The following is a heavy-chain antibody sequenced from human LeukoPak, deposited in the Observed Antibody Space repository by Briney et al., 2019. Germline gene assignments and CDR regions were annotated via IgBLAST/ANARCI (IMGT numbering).Heavy chain of an antibody. J-gene: IGHJ5*02. CDR1: GGTFSSYA. D-gene: IGHD6-19*01. V-gene: IGHV1-69*13. CDR2: IIPIFGTA. Sequence: ASVKVSCKASGGTFSSYAISWVRRAPGQGLEWMGGIIPIFGTANYAQKFQGRVTITADDSTSTVYMELSSLRSEDTAVYYCARGPEQWPDNWFDPWGQGTLVTVSS. CDR3: ARGPEQWPDNWFDP.